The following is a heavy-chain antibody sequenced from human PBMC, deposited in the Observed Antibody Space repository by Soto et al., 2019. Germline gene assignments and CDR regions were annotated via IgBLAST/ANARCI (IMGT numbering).Heavy chain of an antibody. Sequence: PGGSLRLSCTASGFTFGYYAMSWVGQAPGKGLEWVGFIRSKAYGGTTEYAASVKGRFTISRDDSKSIAYLQMNSLKTEDTAVYYCTRDKDELPDYWGQGTLVTVSS. D-gene: IGHD1-7*01. J-gene: IGHJ4*02. CDR3: TRDKDELPDY. CDR1: GFTFGYYA. CDR2: IRSKAYGGTT. V-gene: IGHV3-49*04.